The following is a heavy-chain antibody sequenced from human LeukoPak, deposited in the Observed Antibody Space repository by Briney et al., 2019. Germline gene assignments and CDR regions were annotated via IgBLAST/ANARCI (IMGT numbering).Heavy chain of an antibody. D-gene: IGHD5-18*01. CDR3: ARVGYSYGQFDY. CDR2: ISSGQNYI. J-gene: IGHJ4*02. V-gene: IGHV3-21*01. Sequence: GGSLRLSCAASGFTFRSYSMNWVRQAPGKGLEWVSSISSGQNYIYYADSVKGRFAISRDNAKNSLFLQMNTLRAEDTAVYYCARVGYSYGQFDYWGQGTLVTVSS. CDR1: GFTFRSYS.